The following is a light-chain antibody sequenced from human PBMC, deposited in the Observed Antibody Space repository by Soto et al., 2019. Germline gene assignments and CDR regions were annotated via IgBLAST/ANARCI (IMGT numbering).Light chain of an antibody. J-gene: IGLJ2*01. CDR3: SSYTSSLTLV. Sequence: QSALTQPASVSGSPGQSITLSCTGTSSDVGGYNYVSWYQQHPGRAPKLMIYDVSSRPSGVSNRFSGSKSGNTASLTISGLQAEDEADYYCSSYTSSLTLVFGGGTKLTVL. CDR2: DVS. V-gene: IGLV2-14*01. CDR1: SSDVGGYNY.